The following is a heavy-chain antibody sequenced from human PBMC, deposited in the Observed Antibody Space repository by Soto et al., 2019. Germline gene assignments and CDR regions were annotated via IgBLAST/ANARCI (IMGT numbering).Heavy chain of an antibody. CDR1: GYTFTGYA. V-gene: IGHV1-18*01. CDR2: ISAHNGNT. CDR3: ARSSSDYGDWGWSLAY. Sequence: QVQLVQSGAEVKNPGASVTVSCKASGYTFTGYAISWVRQAPGQGLEWMGWISAHNGNTNFAQKFQGRVTMTTDTSTSTAYMELRSLRSDDTAVYYCARSSSDYGDWGWSLAYWGQGTLVTVSS. D-gene: IGHD4-17*01. J-gene: IGHJ4*02.